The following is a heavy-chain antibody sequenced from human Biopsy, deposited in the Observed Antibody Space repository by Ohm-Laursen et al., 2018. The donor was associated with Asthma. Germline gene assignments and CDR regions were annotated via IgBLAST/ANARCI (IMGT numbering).Heavy chain of an antibody. CDR2: ITFDGSTQ. CDR3: SRDTLGYYFDI. CDR1: GTHFGSYN. Sequence: SLRLSCAASGTHFGSYNMHWARQAPGKGLEWVAVITFDGSTQHYGDSVKGRFTISRDNSKNMLFLPMNSLRAEDTAVYYCSRDTLGYYFDIWGQGTQVTVTS. D-gene: IGHD6-13*01. J-gene: IGHJ4*02. V-gene: IGHV3-30-3*01.